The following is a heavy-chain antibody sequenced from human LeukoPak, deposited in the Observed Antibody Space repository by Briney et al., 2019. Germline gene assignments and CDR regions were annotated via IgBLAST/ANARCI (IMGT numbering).Heavy chain of an antibody. V-gene: IGHV1-18*01. CDR1: GYTFTSYG. D-gene: IGHD6-19*01. CDR3: ARGSGWLVQYYLDY. Sequence: ASVKVSCKASGYTFTSYGISWVRQAPGQGLEWMGWISAYNGNTNTNYAQKLQGRVTMTTDTSTSTAYMELRSLRSDDTAVYYCARGSGWLVQYYLDYWGQGTLVTVSS. CDR2: ISAYNGNTNT. J-gene: IGHJ4*02.